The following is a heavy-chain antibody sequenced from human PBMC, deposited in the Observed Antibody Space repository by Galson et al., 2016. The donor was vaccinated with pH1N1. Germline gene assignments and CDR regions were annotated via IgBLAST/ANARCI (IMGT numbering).Heavy chain of an antibody. CDR2: INTDTGNP. Sequence: SVKVSCKASGYTFTHYAVNWVRQAPGQGLEWMGWINTDTGNPTYDQAFTRRFVFSLDTSVNNTYLQINSLTVEDTAVYYCGREGLSGVATDFWGQGTLVTVSS. CDR3: GREGLSGVATDF. V-gene: IGHV7-4-1*02. D-gene: IGHD3-3*01. CDR1: GYTFTHYA. J-gene: IGHJ4*02.